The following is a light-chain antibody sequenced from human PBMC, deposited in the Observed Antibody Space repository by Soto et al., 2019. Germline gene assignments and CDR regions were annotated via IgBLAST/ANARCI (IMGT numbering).Light chain of an antibody. CDR3: SSYTSNNTQV. CDR1: SSDVGGYKY. V-gene: IGLV2-14*01. CDR2: EVS. J-gene: IGLJ1*01. Sequence: QSVLTQPASVSGSPGQSITISCTGTSSDVGGYKYVSWYQQHPGKAPKLMIYEVSNRPSGVSNRFPGSKSGNTASLTISGLQAEDEADYYCSSYTSNNTQVFGTGTKVTVL.